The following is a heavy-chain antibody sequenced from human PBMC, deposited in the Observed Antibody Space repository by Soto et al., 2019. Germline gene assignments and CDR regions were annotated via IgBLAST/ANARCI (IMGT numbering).Heavy chain of an antibody. CDR3: ARVEYDLSQKEKWLEP. CDR2: IYYIGST. D-gene: IGHD3-3*01. CDR1: VCSIISFCYY. J-gene: IGHJ4*02. V-gene: IGHV4-30-4*01. Sequence: SETRWRTCTFCVCSIISFCYYLGCIRQRPWNGLELIVYIYYIGSTYYNPSLKSRVTISVDTSKNQFSLKLSSVTAADTAVYYCARVEYDLSQKEKWLEPWGPGTMLNVSS.